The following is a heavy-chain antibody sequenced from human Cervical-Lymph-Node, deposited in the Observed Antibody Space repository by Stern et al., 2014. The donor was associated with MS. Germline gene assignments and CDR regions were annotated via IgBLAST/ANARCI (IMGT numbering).Heavy chain of an antibody. J-gene: IGHJ4*02. Sequence: QDKLVQSGAELRKPGASVKISCEASGYTFTTYYMHWVRQGHGQGLEWLALFNPSGGKTTYAQRFQGRVTVTGDTSTSTVYMELTGLRSEDTAVYYCARVLSLATSDSWGQGTLVIVSS. CDR3: ARVLSLATSDS. CDR2: FNPSGGKT. CDR1: GYTFTTYY. V-gene: IGHV1-46*01. D-gene: IGHD1-1*01.